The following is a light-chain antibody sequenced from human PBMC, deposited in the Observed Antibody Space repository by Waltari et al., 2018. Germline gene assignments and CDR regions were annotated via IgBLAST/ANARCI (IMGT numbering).Light chain of an antibody. CDR3: SSYAGSNNLL. Sequence: QSALTQPPSASGSPGQSVTISCTGTSSDVGDYVSWYQQHPGKAPKLRISEVTKRPSGVPDRFSCSKAGNTASLTVSGLQAGDEADYYCSSYAGSNNLLFGGGTKLTVL. CDR1: SSDVGDY. J-gene: IGLJ2*01. CDR2: EVT. V-gene: IGLV2-8*01.